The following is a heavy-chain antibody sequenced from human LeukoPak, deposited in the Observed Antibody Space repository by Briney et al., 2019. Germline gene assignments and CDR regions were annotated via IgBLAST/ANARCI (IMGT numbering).Heavy chain of an antibody. CDR3: VRGNDYGGPHY. Sequence: GGSLRLSCAVSGFTFSSYWMHWVRQAPGKGLVWVSRIDRDGSRISYADSVKGRFTISRDNGKNTLFLQMNSLRAEDAAVYYCVRGNDYGGPHYWGQGTLVTVSS. D-gene: IGHD4-23*01. CDR1: GFTFSSYW. J-gene: IGHJ4*02. V-gene: IGHV3-74*01. CDR2: IDRDGSRI.